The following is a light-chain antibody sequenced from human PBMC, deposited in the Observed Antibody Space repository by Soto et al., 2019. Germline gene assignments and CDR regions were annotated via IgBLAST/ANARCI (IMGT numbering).Light chain of an antibody. CDR3: QQFASSPGFT. Sequence: EIVLTQAPGTLSLSPGERATLSCRASQTINNRYLAWYQQKPGQAPRLLIYGASSRATGIPDRISGSGSGTDFTLTISRLEPEDFAVYYCQQFASSPGFTFGPGTKVDMK. CDR2: GAS. J-gene: IGKJ3*01. CDR1: QTINNRY. V-gene: IGKV3-20*01.